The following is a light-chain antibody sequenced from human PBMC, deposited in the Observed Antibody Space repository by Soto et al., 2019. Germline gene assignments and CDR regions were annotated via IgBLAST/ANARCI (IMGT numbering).Light chain of an antibody. V-gene: IGKV3-11*01. CDR2: DAS. J-gene: IGKJ4*01. CDR1: QNVSSY. Sequence: EIVLTQSPATLSLSPGERATLSCRASQNVSSYLAWFQQRPGQAPRLLIYDASNRATGIPARFSGSGSGTDFTLTISSLEPEDFAVYYCQQRGNWPVTFGGGTRVEIK. CDR3: QQRGNWPVT.